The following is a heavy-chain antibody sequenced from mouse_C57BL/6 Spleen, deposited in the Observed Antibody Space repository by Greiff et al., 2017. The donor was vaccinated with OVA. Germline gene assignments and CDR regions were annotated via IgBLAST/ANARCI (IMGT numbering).Heavy chain of an antibody. Sequence: VQLQQSGAELVRPGASVKLSCTASGFNIKDDYMHWVKQRPEQGLEWIGWIDPENGDTEYASKFQGKATITADTSSNTAYLQLSSLTSEDTAVYYCTTGSGYGAWFADWGQGTLVTVSA. J-gene: IGHJ3*01. V-gene: IGHV14-4*01. CDR3: TTGSGYGAWFAD. CDR1: GFNIKDDY. CDR2: IDPENGDT. D-gene: IGHD3-2*02.